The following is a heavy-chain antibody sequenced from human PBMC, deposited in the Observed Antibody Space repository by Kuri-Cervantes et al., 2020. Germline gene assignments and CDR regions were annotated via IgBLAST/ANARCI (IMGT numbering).Heavy chain of an antibody. D-gene: IGHD3-3*01. V-gene: IGHV1-8*02. CDR2: MNPNSGNR. J-gene: IGHJ5*02. Sequence: ASVKVSCKASGYTFTSYGISWVRQAPGQGLEWMGWMNPNSGNRVSAQKFQGRLSMTRNTSISTAYMELSSLTSEDTAVYFCARGAVLDFWSGHYVNWFDPWGQGTLVTVSS. CDR3: ARGAVLDFWSGHYVNWFDP. CDR1: GYTFTSYG.